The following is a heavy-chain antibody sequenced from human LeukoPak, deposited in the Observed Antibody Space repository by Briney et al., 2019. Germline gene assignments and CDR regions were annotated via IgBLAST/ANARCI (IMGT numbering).Heavy chain of an antibody. CDR3: ARGRGYSSGFDH. Sequence: GGSLRLSCAASGFTFSSYAMSWVRQAPGKGLEWVSSISSSSSYIYYADSVKGRFTISRDNSKNTLYLQMNSLRAEDTAVYYCARGRGYSSGFDHWGQGTLVTVSS. J-gene: IGHJ4*02. CDR1: GFTFSSYA. V-gene: IGHV3-21*04. CDR2: ISSSSSYI. D-gene: IGHD6-19*01.